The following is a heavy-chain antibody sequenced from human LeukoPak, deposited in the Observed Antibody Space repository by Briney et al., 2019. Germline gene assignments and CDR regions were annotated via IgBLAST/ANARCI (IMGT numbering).Heavy chain of an antibody. D-gene: IGHD6-19*01. J-gene: IGHJ3*02. CDR1: GFTFSSYA. CDR3: ARVGSGLDAFDI. Sequence: GGSLRLSCAASGFTFSSYAMSWVRQAPGKGLEWVSAISSSSSYIYYADSVKGRFTISRDNAKNSLYLQMNSLRAEDTAVYYCARVGSGLDAFDIWGQGTMVTVSS. CDR2: ISSSSSYI. V-gene: IGHV3-21*01.